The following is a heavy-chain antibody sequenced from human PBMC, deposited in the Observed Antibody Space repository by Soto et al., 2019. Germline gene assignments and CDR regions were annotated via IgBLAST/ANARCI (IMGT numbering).Heavy chain of an antibody. CDR1: GYTVRYYE. CDR3: ARDTGRASADL. V-gene: IGHV3-48*03. CDR2: ISHTDRLT. D-gene: IGHD6-13*01. J-gene: IGHJ5*02. Sequence: EVQLAESGGDLVQPGGSLRLSCVGSGYTVRYYEMNWVRQAPGKGLERVAFISHTDRLTHYPDSVRGRFTISRDNAKNSLYLHMTSLRVEDTAVYYCARDTGRASADLWGQGTLVTVSS.